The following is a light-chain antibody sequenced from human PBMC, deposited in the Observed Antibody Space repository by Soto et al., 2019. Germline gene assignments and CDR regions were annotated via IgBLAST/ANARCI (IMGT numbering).Light chain of an antibody. CDR1: QSVSSSY. CDR3: QHYVSSPSRLT. J-gene: IGKJ4*01. V-gene: IGKV3-20*01. CDR2: NAS. Sequence: EIVLTQSPGTLSLSPGERATLSCRASQSVSSSYLAWYQQKPGQAPRLFIYNASSRATGIPDRFSGGGSGTDVTLTISRLEPEDFAVYYCQHYVSSPSRLTFGGGTKVEIK.